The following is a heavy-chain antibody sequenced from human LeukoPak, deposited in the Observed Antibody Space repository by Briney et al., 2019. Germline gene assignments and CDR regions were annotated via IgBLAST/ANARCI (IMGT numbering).Heavy chain of an antibody. Sequence: ASVKVSCKASGYTFTNFGISWVRQAPGQGLEWMGWISGYNGNTNYAQKLQGRVTMTTDTSTSTAYMELRSLRSDDTAVYYCARDRRVVAGTGAFDIWGQGTMVTVSS. CDR2: ISGYNGNT. D-gene: IGHD6-19*01. V-gene: IGHV1-18*01. CDR3: ARDRRVVAGTGAFDI. J-gene: IGHJ3*02. CDR1: GYTFTNFG.